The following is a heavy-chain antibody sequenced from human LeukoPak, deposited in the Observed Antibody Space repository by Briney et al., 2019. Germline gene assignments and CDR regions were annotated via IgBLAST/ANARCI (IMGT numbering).Heavy chain of an antibody. CDR1: GFTFRDYA. Sequence: GGSLRLSCTASGFTFRDYAMSWFRQAPGKGLEWVGFIRSKAYGGTTEYAASVKGRFTISRDDSKSIAYLQMNSLKTEDTAVYYCTRDQNVYYYYYGMDVWGQGTTVTVSS. CDR2: IRSKAYGGTT. J-gene: IGHJ6*02. V-gene: IGHV3-49*03. CDR3: TRDQNVYYYYYGMDV.